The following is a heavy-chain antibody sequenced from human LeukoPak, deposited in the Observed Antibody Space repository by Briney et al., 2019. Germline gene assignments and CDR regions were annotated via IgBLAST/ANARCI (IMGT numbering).Heavy chain of an antibody. CDR2: IRASGGST. J-gene: IGHJ4*02. CDR3: AKDRSVHSSGWPTPFDY. D-gene: IGHD6-19*01. Sequence: AGGPLRLSCAASGFTFSSYAMSWVRQAPGKGLEWVSAIRASGGSTYYADSVKGRFTISRDNSKNTLYLQMNSLRAEDTAVYYCAKDRSVHSSGWPTPFDYWGQGTLVTASS. V-gene: IGHV3-23*01. CDR1: GFTFSSYA.